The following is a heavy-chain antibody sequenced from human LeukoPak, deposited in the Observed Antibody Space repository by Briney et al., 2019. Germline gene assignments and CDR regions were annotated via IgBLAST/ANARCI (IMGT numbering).Heavy chain of an antibody. CDR3: ARDRFGSWYGMDY. V-gene: IGHV3-48*03. CDR2: ISSSGSAI. J-gene: IGHJ4*02. Sequence: GGSLRLSCAASEFTFPMYWMSWVRQAPGKGLEWVSYISSSGSAIYYADSVKGRFTISRDNAKNSLYLQMNSLRAEDTAVYYCARDRFGSWYGMDYWGQGTLVTVSS. D-gene: IGHD6-13*01. CDR1: EFTFPMYW.